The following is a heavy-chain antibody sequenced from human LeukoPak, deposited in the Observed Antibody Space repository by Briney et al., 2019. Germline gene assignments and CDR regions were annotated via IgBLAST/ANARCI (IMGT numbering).Heavy chain of an antibody. D-gene: IGHD3-22*01. CDR2: INSDGSST. V-gene: IGHV3-74*01. CDR3: ASAEYYYDSSGYYPRYYNYYYMDV. Sequence: PGGSLRLSCAASGFTFSTYWMHWVRQAPGKGLVWVSSINSDGSSTSYADSVRGRFTISRDNAKNTLYLQMNSLRAEDTAVFYCASAEYYYDSSGYYPRYYNYYYMDVWGKGTTVTVSS. J-gene: IGHJ6*03. CDR1: GFTFSTYW.